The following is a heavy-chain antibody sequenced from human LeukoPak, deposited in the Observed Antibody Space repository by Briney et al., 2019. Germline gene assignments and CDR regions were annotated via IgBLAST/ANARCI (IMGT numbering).Heavy chain of an antibody. CDR3: ARRQIVVVPAAIPGWFDP. V-gene: IGHV4-34*01. CDR2: INHSGST. D-gene: IGHD2-2*02. CDR1: GGSFSGYY. Sequence: SETLSLTCAVYGGSFSGYYWSWIRQPPGKGLEWIGEINHSGSTNYNPSLKSRVTISVDTSKNQFSLKLSSVTAADTAVYYCARRQIVVVPAAIPGWFDPWGQGTLVTVSS. J-gene: IGHJ5*02.